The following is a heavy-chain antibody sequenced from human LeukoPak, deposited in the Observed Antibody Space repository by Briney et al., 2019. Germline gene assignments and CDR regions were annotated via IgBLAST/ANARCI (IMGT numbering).Heavy chain of an antibody. CDR1: GFTFSSYS. V-gene: IGHV3-21*01. J-gene: IGHJ6*03. D-gene: IGHD3-22*01. Sequence: GGSLRLSCAASGFTFSSYSMNWVRQAPGKGLEWVSSISSSSSYIYYADSVKGRFTVSRDNAKNSLYLQMNSLRAEDTAVYYCARDRGEYYDSSGYYYYYYYMDVWGKGTTVTVSS. CDR3: ARDRGEYYDSSGYYYYYYYMDV. CDR2: ISSSSSYI.